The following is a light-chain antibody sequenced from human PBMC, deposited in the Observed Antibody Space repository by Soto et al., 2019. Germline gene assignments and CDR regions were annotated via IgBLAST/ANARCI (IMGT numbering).Light chain of an antibody. J-gene: IGKJ4*01. CDR2: KAT. V-gene: IGKV1-5*03. Sequence: EIRRTHSPGTVWASVVDGVTITCRASQSIGSWLAWYQQKPGKAPKLLIYKATNLQSGVPSRFSGSGSGTDFSLTISSLQPVDSATYYCQQYSTYPLTFGGGTKVDIK. CDR3: QQYSTYPLT. CDR1: QSIGSW.